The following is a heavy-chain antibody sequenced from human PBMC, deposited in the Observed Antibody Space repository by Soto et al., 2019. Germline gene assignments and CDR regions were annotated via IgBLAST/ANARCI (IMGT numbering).Heavy chain of an antibody. CDR1: GFALSTSGMC. Sequence: GSGPTLVNPTQTLTVTCTFSGFALSTSGMCINWIRQPPGKALEWLGIIDSDDDKYYSPSLKTRLTISKDTSKNQVVLTMTNTDPVDTATYYCARSRYYYDSSDYYGNTFDIWGQGTMVTVSS. D-gene: IGHD3-22*01. J-gene: IGHJ3*02. V-gene: IGHV2-70*01. CDR3: ARSRYYYDSSDYYGNTFDI. CDR2: IDSDDDK.